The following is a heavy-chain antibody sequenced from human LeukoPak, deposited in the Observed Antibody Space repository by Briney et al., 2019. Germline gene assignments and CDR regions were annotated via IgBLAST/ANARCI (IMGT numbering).Heavy chain of an antibody. CDR2: ISSSGSTI. D-gene: IGHD6-6*01. CDR1: GFTFSDYY. Sequence: GGSLRLSCAASGFTFSDYYMSWIRQAPGKGLEWASYISSSGSTIYYADSVKGRFTISRDNAKNSLYLQMNSLRAEDTAVYYCARDQRSSSSLPLYYYYGMDVWGQGTTVTVSS. J-gene: IGHJ6*02. V-gene: IGHV3-11*01. CDR3: ARDQRSSSSLPLYYYYGMDV.